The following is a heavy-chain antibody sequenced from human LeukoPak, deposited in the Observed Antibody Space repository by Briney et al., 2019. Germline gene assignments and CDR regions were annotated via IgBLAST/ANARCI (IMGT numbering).Heavy chain of an antibody. J-gene: IGHJ4*02. CDR1: GGSFSGYY. CDR3: ARGLWFGESRPYYYDY. V-gene: IGHV4-34*01. CDR2: VNDSGST. D-gene: IGHD3-10*01. Sequence: SETLSLTCAVYGGSFSGYYWSWIRQPPGKGLEWIGEVNDSGSTNYNPSLRSRVTISVDTSMNQFSLKMRSVTAADTADYYCARGLWFGESRPYYYDYWGQGNLVTVST.